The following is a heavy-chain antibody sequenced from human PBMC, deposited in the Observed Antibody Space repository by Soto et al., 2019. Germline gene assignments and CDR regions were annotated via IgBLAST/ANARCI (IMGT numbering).Heavy chain of an antibody. CDR1: GGSISSGGYY. V-gene: IGHV4-31*03. CDR2: IYYSGST. CDR3: AKDEYYYSRSGYYIFDS. Sequence: LTCTVSGGSISSGGYYWSWIRQHPGKGLEWIGYIYYSGSTYYNPSLKSRVTISVDTSKNQFSLQMNSLRPEDTALYYCAKDEYYYSRSGYYIFDSWGQGTLVTVSS. J-gene: IGHJ4*02. D-gene: IGHD3-22*01.